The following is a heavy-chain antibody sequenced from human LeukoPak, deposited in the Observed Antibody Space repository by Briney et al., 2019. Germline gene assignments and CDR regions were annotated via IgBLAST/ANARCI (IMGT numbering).Heavy chain of an antibody. J-gene: IGHJ5*01. D-gene: IGHD1-26*01. V-gene: IGHV3-48*03. CDR1: EFSLSIYE. CDR3: ARGGSAASTNWFDS. Sequence: GGSLGLSCAASEFSLSIYEMNWVRQTPGKGLEWLSYISSSGKSIYYADSVKGRFTISRDNAKNSVYPQMNSLRVEDTAVYYCARGGSAASTNWFDSWGQGTLVTVSS. CDR2: ISSSGKSI.